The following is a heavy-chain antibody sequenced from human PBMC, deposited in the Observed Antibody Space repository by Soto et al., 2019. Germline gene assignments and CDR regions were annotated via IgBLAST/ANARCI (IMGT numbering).Heavy chain of an antibody. J-gene: IGHJ4*02. CDR1: GFTVSSNY. D-gene: IGHD3-22*01. CDR2: IYSGGST. Sequence: EVQLVESGGGLVQPGGSLRLSCAASGFTVSSNYMSWVRQAPGKGLEWVSVIYSGGSTYYADSVKGRFTISRDNSKNTLYLQMNSLRAEDTAVYYCAIPPSYDSRTRHTIKTDYWGQGTLVTVSS. V-gene: IGHV3-66*01. CDR3: AIPPSYDSRTRHTIKTDY.